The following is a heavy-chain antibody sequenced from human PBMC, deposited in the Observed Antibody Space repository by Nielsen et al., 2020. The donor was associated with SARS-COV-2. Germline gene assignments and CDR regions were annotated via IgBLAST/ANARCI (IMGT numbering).Heavy chain of an antibody. CDR1: GGSFSGYY. CDR2: INHSGST. Sequence: SETLSLTCAVYGGSFSGYYWSWIRQPPGKGLEWIGEINHSGSTNYNPSLKNRVTISVDTSKNQFSLKLSSVTAADTAVYYCARESSPFDYWGQGTLVTVSS. CDR3: ARESSPFDY. D-gene: IGHD6-13*01. V-gene: IGHV4-34*01. J-gene: IGHJ4*02.